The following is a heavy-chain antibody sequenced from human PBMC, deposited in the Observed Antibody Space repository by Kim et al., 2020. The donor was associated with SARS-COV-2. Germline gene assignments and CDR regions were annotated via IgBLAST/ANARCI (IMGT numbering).Heavy chain of an antibody. Sequence: GGSLRLSCAASGFTFSDYAIHWVRQAPGKGLEWVSGISWNSGSIDYADSVKGRFTISRDNAKNSLFLEVNSLRDEDTALYYCAKDRGRGGYDAYHYNGMDVWGQGTTVTVSS. V-gene: IGHV3-9*01. J-gene: IGHJ6*02. CDR1: GFTFSDYA. D-gene: IGHD5-12*01. CDR3: AKDRGRGGYDAYHYNGMDV. CDR2: ISWNSGSI.